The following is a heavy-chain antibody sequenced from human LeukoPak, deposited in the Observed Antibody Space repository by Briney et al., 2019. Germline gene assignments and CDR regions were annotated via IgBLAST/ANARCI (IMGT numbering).Heavy chain of an antibody. J-gene: IGHJ4*02. CDR3: ARVADKAMEYYFDY. V-gene: IGHV1-69*05. Sequence: ASVKVSCKASGGTFSSYAISWVRQAPGQGLEWMGRIIPIFGTANYAQKFQGRVTITTDESTSTAYMELSSLRSEDTAVYYCARVADKAMEYYFDYWGQGTLVTVSS. CDR2: IIPIFGTA. CDR1: GGTFSSYA. D-gene: IGHD5-18*01.